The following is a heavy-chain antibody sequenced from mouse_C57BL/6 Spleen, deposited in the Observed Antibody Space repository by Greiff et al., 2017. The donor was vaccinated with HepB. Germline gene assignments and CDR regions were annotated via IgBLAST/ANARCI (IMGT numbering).Heavy chain of an antibody. CDR3: ASGAYYSNYRFAY. D-gene: IGHD2-5*01. J-gene: IGHJ3*01. V-gene: IGHV1-55*01. Sequence: QVQLQQPGAELVKPGASVKMSCKASGYTFTSYWITWVKQRPGQGLEWIGDIYPGSGSTIYNEKFKSKATLTVDTSSSTAYMQLSSLTSEDSAVYYCASGAYYSNYRFAYWGQGTLVTVSA. CDR1: GYTFTSYW. CDR2: IYPGSGST.